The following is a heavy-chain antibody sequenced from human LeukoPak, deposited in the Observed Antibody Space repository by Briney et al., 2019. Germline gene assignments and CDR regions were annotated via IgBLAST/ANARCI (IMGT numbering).Heavy chain of an antibody. CDR1: GFTFSNYW. Sequence: GGSLRLSCVASGFTFSNYWMSWVRQAPGKGLEWVANIKEDGSEKYYVDSVKGRFTISRDNAKNSLYLQMNSLRAEDTAVYYCARSHVGALPHWGQGTLVTVSS. J-gene: IGHJ4*02. CDR3: ARSHVGALPH. CDR2: IKEDGSEK. V-gene: IGHV3-7*01. D-gene: IGHD1-26*01.